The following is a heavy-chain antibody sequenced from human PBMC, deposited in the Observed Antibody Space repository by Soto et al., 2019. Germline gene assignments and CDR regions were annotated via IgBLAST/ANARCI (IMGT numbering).Heavy chain of an antibody. CDR3: ARGGGGYYDFWSGYQDY. D-gene: IGHD3-3*01. J-gene: IGHJ4*02. V-gene: IGHV4-31*03. Sequence: QVQLQESGPGLVKPSQTLSLTCTVSGGSISSGGYYWSWIRQHPGKGLEWIGYIYYSGSTYYNPSLRSRVTISEDPSKNQFSRKLSSVTAAGTAVYYCARGGGGYYDFWSGYQDYWGQGTLVTVSS. CDR1: GGSISSGGYY. CDR2: IYYSGST.